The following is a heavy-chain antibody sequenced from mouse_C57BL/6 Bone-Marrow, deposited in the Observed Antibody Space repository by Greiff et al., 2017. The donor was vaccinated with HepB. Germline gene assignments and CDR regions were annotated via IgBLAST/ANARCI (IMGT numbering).Heavy chain of an antibody. Sequence: EVKLVESGAELVKPGASVKLSCTASGFNIKDYYMHWVKQRTEQGLEWIGRIDPEDGETKYAPKFQGKATITADTSSNTAYLQLSSLTSEDTAVYYCARYSTTVDLPYWYFDVWGTGTTVTVSS. CDR2: IDPEDGET. V-gene: IGHV14-2*01. D-gene: IGHD1-1*01. CDR1: GFNIKDYY. CDR3: ARYSTTVDLPYWYFDV. J-gene: IGHJ1*03.